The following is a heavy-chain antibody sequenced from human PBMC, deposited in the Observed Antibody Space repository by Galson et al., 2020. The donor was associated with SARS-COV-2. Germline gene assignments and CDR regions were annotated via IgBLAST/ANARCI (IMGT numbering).Heavy chain of an antibody. V-gene: IGHV1-18*04. Sequence: ASVKVSCKASGYTFRNYGIIWVRQAPGQGLEYMGWISVYTGDTNYAQRFQGRVTMTTDTSTGTAYMDLRSLRSDDTAVYYCARVCESGRSCLGGWNGFDYWGQGTLVTVSS. CDR2: ISVYTGDT. J-gene: IGHJ4*02. CDR3: ARVCESGRSCLGGWNGFDY. D-gene: IGHD2-15*01. CDR1: GYTFRNYG.